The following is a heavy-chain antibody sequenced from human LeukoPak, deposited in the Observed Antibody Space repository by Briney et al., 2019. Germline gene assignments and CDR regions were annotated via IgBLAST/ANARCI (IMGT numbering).Heavy chain of an antibody. CDR1: GYTFTNYG. J-gene: IGHJ6*02. CDR2: INGGNDNT. V-gene: IGHV1-3*01. Sequence: ASVKVSCKASGYTFTNYGIHWVRQAPGQRLEWMAWINGGNDNTHHAQKFQGRVTITRDTSASTAYMELSSLESEDTAVYYCARDLLDTAMEAYYYGMDVWGQGTTVTVSS. D-gene: IGHD5-18*01. CDR3: ARDLLDTAMEAYYYGMDV.